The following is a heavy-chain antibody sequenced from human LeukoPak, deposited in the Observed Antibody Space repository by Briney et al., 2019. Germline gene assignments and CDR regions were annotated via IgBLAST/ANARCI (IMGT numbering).Heavy chain of an antibody. CDR1: GFTFSSYA. D-gene: IGHD3-3*01. J-gene: IGHJ4*02. CDR2: ISYDGSNK. Sequence: GGSLRLSCAASGFTFSSYAMHWVRQAPGKGLEWVAVISYDGSNKYYADSVKGRFTISRDNSKNTLYLQMNSLRAEDTAVYYCARDGRDLEWLSYYFDYWGQGTLVTVSS. CDR3: ARDGRDLEWLSYYFDY. V-gene: IGHV3-30-3*01.